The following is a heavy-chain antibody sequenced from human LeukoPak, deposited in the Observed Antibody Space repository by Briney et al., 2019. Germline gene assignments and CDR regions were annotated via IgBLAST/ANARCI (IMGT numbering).Heavy chain of an antibody. CDR2: MNPNSGNT. V-gene: IGHV1-8*01. Sequence: ASVKVSCKASGYTFTSYDINWVRQATGQGLEWMGWMNPNSGNTGYAQKFQGRVTMTRNTSISTAYMELSSLRSEDTAVYYCARATPHYRYCIGGSCYRHNWFDPWGQGTLVTVSS. J-gene: IGHJ5*02. D-gene: IGHD2-15*01. CDR3: ARATPHYRYCIGGSCYRHNWFDP. CDR1: GYTFTSYD.